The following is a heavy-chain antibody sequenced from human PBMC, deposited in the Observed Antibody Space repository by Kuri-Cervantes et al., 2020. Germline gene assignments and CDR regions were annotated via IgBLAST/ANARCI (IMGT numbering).Heavy chain of an antibody. V-gene: IGHV4-34*01. Sequence: SQTLSLTCAVYGGSFSGYYWSWIRQPPGKGLEWIGEINHSGSTKYTPSLKSRVTISVDTSKNRFSLKLSSVTAADTAVYYCARGPYYDILTGYYWYYYYYGMDVWGQGTTVTVSS. J-gene: IGHJ6*02. CDR3: ARGPYYDILTGYYWYYYYYGMDV. D-gene: IGHD3-9*01. CDR2: INHSGST. CDR1: GGSFSGYY.